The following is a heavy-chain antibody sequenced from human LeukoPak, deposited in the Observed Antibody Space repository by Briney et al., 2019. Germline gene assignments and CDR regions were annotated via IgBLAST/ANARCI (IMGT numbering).Heavy chain of an antibody. CDR2: ISSVGDYI. CDR3: ARGGHTSSWYIDY. V-gene: IGHV3-21*01. Sequence: GGSLRLSCATSGFTFSTYSMNWVRQAPGKGLEWVSSISSVGDYIHYADSVKGRFTISRDNVEKSLYLQMNSLRAEDMAVYYCARGGHTSSWYIDYWGQGTLVTVSS. J-gene: IGHJ4*02. CDR1: GFTFSTYS. D-gene: IGHD6-13*01.